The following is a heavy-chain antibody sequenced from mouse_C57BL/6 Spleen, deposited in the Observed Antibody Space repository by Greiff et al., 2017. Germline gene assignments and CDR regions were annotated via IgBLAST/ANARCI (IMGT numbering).Heavy chain of an antibody. CDR3: ARGSWDGFAY. CDR1: GYAFTNYL. CDR2: INPGSGGT. D-gene: IGHD4-1*01. V-gene: IGHV1-54*01. J-gene: IGHJ3*01. Sequence: QVQLQQSGAELVRPGTSVKVSCKASGYAFTNYLIEWVKQRPGQGLEWIGVINPGSGGTNYNEKFKGKATLTADKSSSTAYLQLSSLTSEASAVYFCARGSWDGFAYWGQGTLVTVSA.